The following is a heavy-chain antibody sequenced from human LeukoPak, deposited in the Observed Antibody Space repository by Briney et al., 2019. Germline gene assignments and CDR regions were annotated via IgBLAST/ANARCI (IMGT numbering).Heavy chain of an antibody. Sequence: SETLSLTCTVSGASVSSYYWSWVRQPAGKGLEWIGRTYTSGSIQYNPSLKSRVTMSLDTSKNQFSLKLSSVTAADTAIYYCAREFDHWGLGTLVTVSS. CDR2: TYTSGSI. CDR1: GASVSSYY. CDR3: AREFDH. V-gene: IGHV4-4*07. J-gene: IGHJ4*02.